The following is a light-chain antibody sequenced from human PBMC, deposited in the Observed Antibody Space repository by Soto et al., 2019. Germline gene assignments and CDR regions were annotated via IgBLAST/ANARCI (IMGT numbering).Light chain of an antibody. J-gene: IGKJ3*01. CDR2: GAS. CDR1: QSVRDN. Sequence: EIVMTQSPATLSVSPGDRATLSCRASQSVRDNLAWYQQKPGQAPRLLIYGASIRATGIPARFSGSGSGTDFTLTISSLQAEDFAVYYCQQYDSWPPLFGPGTEVDI. V-gene: IGKV3-15*01. CDR3: QQYDSWPPL.